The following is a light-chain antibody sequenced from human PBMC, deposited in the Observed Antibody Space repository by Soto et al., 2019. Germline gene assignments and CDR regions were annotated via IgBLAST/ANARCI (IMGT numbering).Light chain of an antibody. Sequence: EIVLTQSPGTLSLSPGEVATLSCRASQSVSSSYIAWYQQRPGQTPSLLLYGASTRATGIPDRFSGSGSGTHFTLTISRLEPGDFAVYYCQHFGGTTFTFGQGTRLEIK. CDR3: QHFGGTTFT. J-gene: IGKJ5*01. CDR1: QSVSSSY. V-gene: IGKV3-20*01. CDR2: GAS.